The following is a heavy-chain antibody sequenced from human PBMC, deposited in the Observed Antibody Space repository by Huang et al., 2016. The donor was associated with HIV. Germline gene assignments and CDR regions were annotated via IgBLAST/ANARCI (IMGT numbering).Heavy chain of an antibody. J-gene: IGHJ4*02. CDR2: INHSGNT. CDR1: GGTFSGYY. Sequence: QVQLEQWGAGLLKPSETLSLTCSVYGGTFSGYYWNWPPQAPGKGLEWVGEINHSGNTNYKPSLKSRVNMSVDTSKSQFSLYLTSLSAADTGTYFCARRYNSRRDYWGRGTLVTVHS. CDR3: ARRYNSRRDY. D-gene: IGHD3-22*01. V-gene: IGHV4-34*02.